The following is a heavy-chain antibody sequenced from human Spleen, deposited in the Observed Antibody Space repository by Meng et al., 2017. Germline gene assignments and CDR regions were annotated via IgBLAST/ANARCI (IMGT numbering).Heavy chain of an antibody. CDR3: ARARYDYGDHKYGY. CDR2: INSDGSST. Sequence: GGSLRLSCAASGFTFSSFYMHWVRQAPGKGLVWVSRINSDGSSTRYADSVKGRFTISRDNAKNTLYLQMNSLRAEDTAVYYCARARYDYGDHKYGYWGQGTLVTVSS. V-gene: IGHV3-74*01. CDR1: GFTFSSFY. D-gene: IGHD4-17*01. J-gene: IGHJ4*02.